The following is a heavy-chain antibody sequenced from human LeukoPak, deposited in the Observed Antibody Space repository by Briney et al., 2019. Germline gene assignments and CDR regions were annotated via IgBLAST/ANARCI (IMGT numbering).Heavy chain of an antibody. CDR1: GASISSYY. CDR3: ARFGSGYYSSWYDY. Sequence: PSETLSLTCTVSGASISSYYWSWLRQSPGKGLEWVSSITSTSRYIYYADSVKGRFTISRDNAKNSLYLQMNSLRAEDTAVYYCARFGSGYYSSWYDYWGQGTLVTVSS. D-gene: IGHD3-3*01. CDR2: ITSTSRYI. J-gene: IGHJ4*02. V-gene: IGHV3-21*01.